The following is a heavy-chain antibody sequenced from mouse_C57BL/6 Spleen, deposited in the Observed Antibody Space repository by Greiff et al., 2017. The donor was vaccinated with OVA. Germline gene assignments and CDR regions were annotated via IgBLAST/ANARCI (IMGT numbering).Heavy chain of an antibody. CDR3: ARGQLARTTNYAFDY. D-gene: IGHD6-1*01. Sequence: VQLQQSGAELARPGASVKLSCKASGYTFTSYGISWVKQRTGQGLEWIGEIYPRSGNTYYNEKFKGKATLTADKSSSTAYMELRSLTSADSAVDVCARGQLARTTNYAFDYWGQGTSVTVSA. CDR1: GYTFTSYG. CDR2: IYPRSGNT. V-gene: IGHV1-81*01. J-gene: IGHJ4*01.